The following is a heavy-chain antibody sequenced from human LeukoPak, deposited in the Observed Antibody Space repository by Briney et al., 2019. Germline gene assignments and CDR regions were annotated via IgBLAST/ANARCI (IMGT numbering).Heavy chain of an antibody. CDR2: IIPIFGTA. J-gene: IGHJ3*02. V-gene: IGHV1-69*05. Sequence: ASVKVSCKASGGTFSSYAISWVRQAPGQGLEWMGGIIPIFGTANYAQKFQGRVTITTDESTSTAYMELSSLRSEDTAVYYCARERHYYDSSGYYYDAFDIWGQGTMVTVSS. CDR1: GGTFSSYA. D-gene: IGHD3-22*01. CDR3: ARERHYYDSSGYYYDAFDI.